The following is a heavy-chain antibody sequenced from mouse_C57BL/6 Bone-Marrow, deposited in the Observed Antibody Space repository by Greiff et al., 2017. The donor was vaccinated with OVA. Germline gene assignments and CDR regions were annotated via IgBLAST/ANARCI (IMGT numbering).Heavy chain of an antibody. CDR1: GFTFSSYG. CDR3: ARHMGPYYFDY. D-gene: IGHD1-1*02. V-gene: IGHV5-6*01. CDR2: ISSGGSYT. J-gene: IGHJ2*01. Sequence: EVQVVESGGDLVKPGGSLKLSCAASGFTFSSYGMSWVRQTPDKRLEWVATISSGGSYTYYPDSVKGRFTISRDNAKNTLYLQMSILKSKDTAMYYCARHMGPYYFDYWGQGTTLTVSS.